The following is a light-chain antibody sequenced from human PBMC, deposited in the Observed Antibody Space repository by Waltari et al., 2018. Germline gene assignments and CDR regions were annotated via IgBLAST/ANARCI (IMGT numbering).Light chain of an antibody. CDR1: SGHSSNV. CDR3: QTGGHGTWV. Sequence: QLVLTQSPSASASLGASVKLTCTLSSGHSSNVIAWLQQQPEKGPRYLRKVNSDGSHSKGDWVPDRFSGSSAGAERYLTISSLQSEDEADYYCQTGGHGTWVFGGGTKLTVL. CDR2: VNSDGSH. J-gene: IGLJ3*02. V-gene: IGLV4-69*01.